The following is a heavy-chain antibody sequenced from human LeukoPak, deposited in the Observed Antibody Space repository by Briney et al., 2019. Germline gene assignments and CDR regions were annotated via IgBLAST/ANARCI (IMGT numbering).Heavy chain of an antibody. D-gene: IGHD5-18*01. CDR3: AKDQGYSYYYLDY. J-gene: IGHJ4*02. CDR2: INGNGAST. CDR1: GFTFNTHA. V-gene: IGHV3-23*01. Sequence: GGSLRLSCVASGFTFNTHAVSWVSQAPGKGLEWVSGINGNGASTYYSDSAKGRFTISRDNSKNTLYLQMSSLRAEDTAVYYCAKDQGYSYYYLDYWGQGTLVTVSS.